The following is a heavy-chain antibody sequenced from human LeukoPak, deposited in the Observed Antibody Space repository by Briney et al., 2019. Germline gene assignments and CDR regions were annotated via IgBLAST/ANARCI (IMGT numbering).Heavy chain of an antibody. CDR1: GFTFDDYA. V-gene: IGHV3-9*01. J-gene: IGHJ3*02. Sequence: PGRSLRLSCAASGFTFDDYAMHWVRQAPGKGLEWVSGISWNSGSIGYADSVKGRFTISRDNAENSLYLQMNSLRAEDTALYYCAKDIFGIGAFVIWGQGTMVTVSS. CDR2: ISWNSGSI. D-gene: IGHD3-10*01. CDR3: AKDIFGIGAFVI.